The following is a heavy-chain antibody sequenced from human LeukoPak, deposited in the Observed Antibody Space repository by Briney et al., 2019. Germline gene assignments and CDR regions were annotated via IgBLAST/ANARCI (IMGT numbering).Heavy chain of an antibody. D-gene: IGHD1-26*01. CDR3: ARKAVGPTSNYFDY. Sequence: PSETLSLTCTVSGGSISSGDYYWSWIRQPPGKGLEWIGEINDSRITNYNPSLKSRVTLSVDASKNQISLMLSSVTAADTAVYYCARKAVGPTSNYFDYWGQGTLVTVSS. V-gene: IGHV4-39*07. CDR2: INDSRIT. CDR1: GGSISSGDYY. J-gene: IGHJ4*02.